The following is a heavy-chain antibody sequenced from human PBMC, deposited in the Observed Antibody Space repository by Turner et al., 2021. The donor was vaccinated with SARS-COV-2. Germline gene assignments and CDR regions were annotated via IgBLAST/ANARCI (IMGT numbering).Heavy chain of an antibody. Sequence: LQLQESDAGVVKPSESLSLTCAVSGGSISTTHYYWGWIRQPPGEGLEWIGIVYYSGRTYYNPSLKSRVIISVDKSNNQLSLKLSSVTAADTAVYYCARHFRTAVAAVHFDFWGQGTLVTVSS. CDR1: GGSISTTHYY. D-gene: IGHD6-19*01. V-gene: IGHV4-39*01. CDR2: VYYSGRT. CDR3: ARHFRTAVAAVHFDF. J-gene: IGHJ4*02.